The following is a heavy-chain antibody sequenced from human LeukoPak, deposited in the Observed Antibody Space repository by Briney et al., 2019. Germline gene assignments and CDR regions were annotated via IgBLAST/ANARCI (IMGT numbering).Heavy chain of an antibody. Sequence: ASVKVSCKASGYTFTSYGISWVRQAPGQGLEWMGWISACNGNTNYAQKLQGRVTMTTDTSTSTAYMELRSLRSDDTAVYYCARESQWELLAGSFDYWGQGTLVTVSS. V-gene: IGHV1-18*01. CDR3: ARESQWELLAGSFDY. CDR2: ISACNGNT. CDR1: GYTFTSYG. J-gene: IGHJ4*02. D-gene: IGHD1-26*01.